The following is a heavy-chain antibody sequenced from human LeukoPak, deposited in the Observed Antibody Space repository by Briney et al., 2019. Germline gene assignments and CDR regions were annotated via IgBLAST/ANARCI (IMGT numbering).Heavy chain of an antibody. CDR2: ISGSAGST. V-gene: IGHV3-23*01. D-gene: IGHD1-26*01. CDR1: GFTFSNYA. CDR3: AKKWGVGTTTLDYFDY. Sequence: PGRCLRLSCAASGFTFSNYAMSWVRQAPRRGLEWVSGISGSAGSTYYADSVKGRFTISRDNSKNTLYLQMNSLTDDDTAVYYCAKKWGVGTTTLDYFDYWGQGTLVTVSS. J-gene: IGHJ4*02.